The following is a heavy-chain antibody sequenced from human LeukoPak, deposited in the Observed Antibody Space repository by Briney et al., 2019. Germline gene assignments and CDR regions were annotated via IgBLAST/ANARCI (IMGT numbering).Heavy chain of an antibody. CDR3: ARDGSGWSSDY. V-gene: IGHV3-33*08. CDR2: MWNDGITG. J-gene: IGHJ4*02. Sequence: PGGALRLSCAASGFTFSSYAMHWVRQAPGKGLEWVAVMWNDGITGKYADSVRGRFSVSRDNSKNTVYLQMDSLRADDTSVYYCARDGSGWSSDYWGQGTLVTVSS. D-gene: IGHD6-19*01. CDR1: GFTFSSYA.